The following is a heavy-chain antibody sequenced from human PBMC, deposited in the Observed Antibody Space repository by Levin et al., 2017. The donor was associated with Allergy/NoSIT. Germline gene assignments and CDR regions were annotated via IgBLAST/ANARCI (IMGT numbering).Heavy chain of an antibody. CDR1: GGSISSYY. CDR3: ARDGDSDAFDI. Sequence: NPSETLSLTCTVSGGSISSYYWSWIRQPPGKGLEWIGYIYYSGSTNYNPSLKSRVTISVDTSKNQFSLKLSSVTAADTDVYYCARDGDSDAFDIWGQGTMVTVSS. V-gene: IGHV4-59*01. J-gene: IGHJ3*02. D-gene: IGHD2-21*02. CDR2: IYYSGST.